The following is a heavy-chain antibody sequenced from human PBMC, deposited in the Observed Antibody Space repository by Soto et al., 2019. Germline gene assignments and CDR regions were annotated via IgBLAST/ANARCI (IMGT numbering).Heavy chain of an antibody. Sequence: ASVKVSCKASGYTFTSYDINWVRQATGQGLEWMGWMNPNSGNTGYAQKFQGRVTMTRNTSISTAYMELSSLRSEDTAVYYCGRAHYDILTGPHGWFDPWGQGTLVTVSS. J-gene: IGHJ5*02. V-gene: IGHV1-8*01. CDR2: MNPNSGNT. CDR3: GRAHYDILTGPHGWFDP. CDR1: GYTFTSYD. D-gene: IGHD3-9*01.